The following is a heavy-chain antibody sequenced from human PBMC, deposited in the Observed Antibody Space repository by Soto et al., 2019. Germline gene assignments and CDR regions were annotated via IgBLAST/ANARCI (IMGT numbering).Heavy chain of an antibody. V-gene: IGHV1-8*02. D-gene: IGHD6-19*01. CDR3: ARGLIAVAGTSGYMDV. CDR1: GYSFTSYG. Sequence: GASVKVCCKASGYSFTSYGISWVRQAPGQGLEWMGWVSGYTFDTIYVQKFQGRVTMTRNTSISTAYMELSSLRSEDTAVYYCARGLIAVAGTSGYMDVWGKGTTVTVSS. J-gene: IGHJ6*03. CDR2: VSGYTFDT.